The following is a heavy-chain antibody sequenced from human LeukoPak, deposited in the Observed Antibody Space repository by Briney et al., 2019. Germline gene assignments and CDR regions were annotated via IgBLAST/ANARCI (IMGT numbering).Heavy chain of an antibody. CDR1: GFTFSSYV. D-gene: IGHD6-19*01. CDR3: AKEQSSGWYV. CDR2: ISGGGDST. V-gene: IGHV3-23*01. J-gene: IGHJ4*01. Sequence: GGSLRLSCAASGFTFSSYVMSWVRQAPGKGLEWVSGISGGGDSTYYADTVKGRFTISRDNSKNTLYLQMSSLRAEDTALYHCAKEQSSGWYVWGQGTLVTVSS.